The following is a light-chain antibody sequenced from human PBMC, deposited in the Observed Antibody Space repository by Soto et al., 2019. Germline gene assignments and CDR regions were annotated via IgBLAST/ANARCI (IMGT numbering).Light chain of an antibody. CDR1: SSDVGSYNR. J-gene: IGLJ3*02. CDR3: ISYTSSSTWV. V-gene: IGLV2-18*02. CDR2: EVS. Sequence: QSVLTQPPSVSGSPGQSVTISCTGTSSDVGSYNRVSWYQQPPGTAPKLMIYEVSNRPSGVPDRFSGSKSGNTASLTISGLQAEDEADYYCISYTSSSTWVLGGGTKVTVL.